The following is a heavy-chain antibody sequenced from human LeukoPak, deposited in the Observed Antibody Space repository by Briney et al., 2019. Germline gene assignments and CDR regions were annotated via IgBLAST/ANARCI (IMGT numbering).Heavy chain of an antibody. CDR1: GSTFSNYA. D-gene: IGHD3-10*01. CDR3: ARGGALVRGALDY. Sequence: GGSLRLSCAASGSTFSNYAMHWVRQAPGKGLEYVSVISSNEGTTYYANSVKGRFTISRDNSKNTPYLQMGSLRAEDMAVYYCARGGALVRGALDYWGQGTLVTVSS. V-gene: IGHV3-64*01. CDR2: ISSNEGTT. J-gene: IGHJ4*02.